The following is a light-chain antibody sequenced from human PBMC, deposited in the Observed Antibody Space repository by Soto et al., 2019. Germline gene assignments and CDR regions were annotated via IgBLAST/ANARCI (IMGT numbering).Light chain of an antibody. CDR2: GAS. J-gene: IGKJ3*01. CDR3: QQLNSFPIP. Sequence: IQLTQSPSSLSASVGDRVTITCRASQGISSFLAWYQQKPGKAPKLLIYGASTLQSGVPSRFSCSGSGTDFTITIGSLQPEDFATYYCQQLNSFPIPFGPGTKVDIK. CDR1: QGISSF. V-gene: IGKV1-9*01.